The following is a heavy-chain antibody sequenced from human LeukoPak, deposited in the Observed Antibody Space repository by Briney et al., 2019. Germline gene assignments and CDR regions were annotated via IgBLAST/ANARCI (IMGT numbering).Heavy chain of an antibody. V-gene: IGHV3-23*01. CDR2: ISGSGGST. Sequence: PGGSLRLSCAASGFTFSSYAMSWVRQAPGKGLEWVSAISGSGGSTYYADSVKGRFTISRDNSNNTLYLQMSSLRAEDTAVYYCAKDAFSSGYSQIYYFDYWGRGALVTFSS. CDR3: AKDAFSSGYSQIYYFDY. D-gene: IGHD5-12*01. CDR1: GFTFSSYA. J-gene: IGHJ4*02.